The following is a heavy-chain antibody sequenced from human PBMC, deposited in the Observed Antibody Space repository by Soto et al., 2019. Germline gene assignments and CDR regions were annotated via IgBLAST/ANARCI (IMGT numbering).Heavy chain of an antibody. Sequence: GGSLRLSCAASGFTFSSYAMSWVRQAPGKGMEWVSAISGSGGSTYYADSVKGRFTISRDNSKNTLYLQMNRLRAEDTAVYYCASWAARRYYYYYMDVWGKGTTVTVSS. CDR2: ISGSGGST. CDR1: GFTFSSYA. V-gene: IGHV3-23*01. D-gene: IGHD6-6*01. CDR3: ASWAARRYYYYYMDV. J-gene: IGHJ6*03.